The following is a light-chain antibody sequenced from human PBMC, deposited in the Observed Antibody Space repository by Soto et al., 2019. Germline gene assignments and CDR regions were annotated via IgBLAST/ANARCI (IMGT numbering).Light chain of an antibody. CDR3: CSYAGGRTFVV. CDR2: EVT. J-gene: IGLJ3*02. Sequence: QSVVSQPASVCGSPGQSVTISCTGTSSDIGSYNLVSWYHHRPGQAPKLVIYEVTRRPSVDSNRFSGSKSGNTASLTIAGLQPDDEGDYYCCSYAGGRTFVVFGGGTKVTVL. V-gene: IGLV2-23*02. CDR1: SSDIGSYNL.